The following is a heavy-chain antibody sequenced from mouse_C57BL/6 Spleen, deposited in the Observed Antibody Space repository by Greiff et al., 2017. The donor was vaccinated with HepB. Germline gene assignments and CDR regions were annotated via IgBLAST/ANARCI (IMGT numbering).Heavy chain of an antibody. CDR1: GYTFTSYW. Sequence: QVQLKQPGAELVRPGSSVKLSCKASGYTFTSYWMHWVKQRPIQGLEWIGNIDPSDSETHYNQKFKDKATLTVDKSSSTAYMQLSSLTSEDSAVYYCARRKDSNFDYWGQGTTLTVSS. CDR2: IDPSDSET. V-gene: IGHV1-52*01. D-gene: IGHD2-5*01. J-gene: IGHJ2*01. CDR3: ARRKDSNFDY.